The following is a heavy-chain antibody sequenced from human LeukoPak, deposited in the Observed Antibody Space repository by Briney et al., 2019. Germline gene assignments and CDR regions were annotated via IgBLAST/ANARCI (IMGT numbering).Heavy chain of an antibody. CDR2: ISGSGGST. D-gene: IGHD3-16*01. J-gene: IGHJ5*02. V-gene: IGHV3-23*01. Sequence: GGSLRLSCAASGFTFSSYAMSWVRQAPGKGLEWVPAISGSGGSTYYADSVKGRFTISRDNSKNTPYLQMNSLRAEDTAVYYCAKDQPGGVGGWFDPWGQGTLVTVSS. CDR1: GFTFSSYA. CDR3: AKDQPGGVGGWFDP.